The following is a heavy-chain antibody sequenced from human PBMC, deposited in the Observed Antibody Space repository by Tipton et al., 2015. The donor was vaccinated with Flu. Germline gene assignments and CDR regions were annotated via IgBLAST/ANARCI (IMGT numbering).Heavy chain of an antibody. Sequence: QLVQSGGGLIQRGGSLRLSCGVSGFSVSSNYMTWVRQAPGKGLEWVSVIYSGGSTYSADSVKGRFTISRDNSKNTLYLQMNSLRAEDTAVYYCARGRGYCITTTCPLPFDFWGQGTLVTVSS. J-gene: IGHJ4*02. CDR2: IYSGGST. D-gene: IGHD2-2*01. V-gene: IGHV3-53*01. CDR3: ARGRGYCITTTCPLPFDF. CDR1: GFSVSSNY.